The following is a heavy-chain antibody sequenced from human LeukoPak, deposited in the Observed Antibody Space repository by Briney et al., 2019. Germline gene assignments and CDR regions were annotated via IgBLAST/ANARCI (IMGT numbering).Heavy chain of an antibody. V-gene: IGHV4-59*01. Sequence: PSETLSLTCTVSGGSISSYYWSWIRQPPGKGREWIGYIYYSGSTNYSPSLKSRVTISVDTSKNQFSLKLSSVTAADTAVYYCARDHGGNSGTWHFDYWGQGTLVTVSS. D-gene: IGHD4-23*01. J-gene: IGHJ4*02. CDR2: IYYSGST. CDR1: GGSISSYY. CDR3: ARDHGGNSGTWHFDY.